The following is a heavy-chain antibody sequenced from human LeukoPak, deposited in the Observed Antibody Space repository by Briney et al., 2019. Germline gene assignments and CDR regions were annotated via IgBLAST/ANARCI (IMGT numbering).Heavy chain of an antibody. CDR1: GFTFSSYW. CDR2: IKQDGSEK. Sequence: GGSLRLSCAASGFTFSSYWMSWVRQAPGKGLEWVANIKQDGSEKYYVDSVKGRFTISRDNAKNSLYLQMNSLRAEDTAVYYCARVISRYDILTGYFLPWGQGTLVTVSS. V-gene: IGHV3-7*01. D-gene: IGHD3-9*01. CDR3: ARVISRYDILTGYFLP. J-gene: IGHJ5*02.